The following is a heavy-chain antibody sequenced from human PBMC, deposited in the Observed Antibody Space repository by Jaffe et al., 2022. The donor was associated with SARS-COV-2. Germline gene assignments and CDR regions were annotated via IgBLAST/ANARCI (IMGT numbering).Heavy chain of an antibody. D-gene: IGHD4-17*01. CDR3: ARHTNGPNGDFDY. V-gene: IGHV4-39*01. CDR2: IFYSGTT. CDR1: GGPISSDTYY. Sequence: QLQLQESGPGLVKPSETLSLTCTVSGGPISSDTYYWGWIRQLPGKGLEWIGDIFYSGTTYYNPSLKSRVTISVDTSKRQFSLKVTSVTAADTAVYYCARHTNGPNGDFDYWGQGTLVTVSS. J-gene: IGHJ4*02.